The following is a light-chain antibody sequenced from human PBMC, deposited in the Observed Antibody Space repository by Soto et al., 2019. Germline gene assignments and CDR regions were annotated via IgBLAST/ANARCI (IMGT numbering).Light chain of an antibody. CDR3: QQYGSSPT. J-gene: IGKJ3*01. CDR1: QSVSSSY. Sequence: EIVLTQSPGTLSLSPGERATLSCRASQSVSSSYLACYQQKPGQAPRLLIYGASSRATGIPDRFSGRGSGTDFTLTISRLEPEDFAVYYCQQYGSSPTFGPGTKVDIK. CDR2: GAS. V-gene: IGKV3-20*01.